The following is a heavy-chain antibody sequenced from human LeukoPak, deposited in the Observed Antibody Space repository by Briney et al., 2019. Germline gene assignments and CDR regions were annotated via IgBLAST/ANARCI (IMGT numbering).Heavy chain of an antibody. CDR3: ARDRSRWDLLPFDY. V-gene: IGHV4-39*07. Sequence: SETLSLTCTVSGGSISSRSYYWGWVRQPPGKGLEWIGNIYYDGSTYYNPSLKSRATISVDTSKNQFSLKLSSVTAADTAVYYCARDRSRWDLLPFDYWGQGALVTVSS. J-gene: IGHJ4*02. CDR1: GGSISSRSYY. CDR2: IYYDGST. D-gene: IGHD1-26*01.